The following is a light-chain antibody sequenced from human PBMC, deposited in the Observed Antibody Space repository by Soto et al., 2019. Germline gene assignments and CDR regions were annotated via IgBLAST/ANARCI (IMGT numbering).Light chain of an antibody. J-gene: IGKJ4*01. CDR1: QDISNY. V-gene: IGKV1-33*01. CDR3: QQYDNLPPTLT. Sequence: DIQMTHSPSSLSASVGDRVTITCQASQDISNYLNWYQQKPGKAPKLLIYDASNLETGVPSRFSGSGSGTAFTFTISSLQPEDFATYYCQQYDNLPPTLTFGGGTKVEIK. CDR2: DAS.